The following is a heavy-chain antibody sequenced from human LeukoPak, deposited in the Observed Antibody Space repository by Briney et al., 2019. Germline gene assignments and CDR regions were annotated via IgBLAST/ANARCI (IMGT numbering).Heavy chain of an antibody. CDR3: ARGGLVTIGNWDFDY. Sequence: SETLSLTCTVSGGSISSYYWSWIRQPPGKGLEWIGYIYYSGSTNYNPSLKSRVAISVDTSKNQFSLKLSSVTAADTAVYYCARGGLVTIGNWDFDYWGQGTLVTVSS. CDR1: GGSISSYY. CDR2: IYYSGST. D-gene: IGHD1-1*01. V-gene: IGHV4-59*01. J-gene: IGHJ4*02.